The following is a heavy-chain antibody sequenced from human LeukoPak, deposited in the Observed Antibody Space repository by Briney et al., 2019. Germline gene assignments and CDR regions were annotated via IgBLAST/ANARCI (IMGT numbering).Heavy chain of an antibody. V-gene: IGHV3-30*01. D-gene: IGHD5-24*01. CDR3: ADGYNPYFQH. CDR2: ISYDGSNK. CDR1: GFTFNRYA. Sequence: GRSLRLSCAVSGFTFNRYAMHWVRQAPDKGLEWVAVISYDGSNKYHADSVRGRFTISRDNSENTLYLRMNSLRAEDTAVYYCADGYNPYFQHWGQGTLVIVSS. J-gene: IGHJ1*01.